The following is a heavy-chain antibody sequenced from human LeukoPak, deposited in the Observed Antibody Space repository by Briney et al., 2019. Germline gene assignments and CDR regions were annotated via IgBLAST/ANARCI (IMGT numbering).Heavy chain of an antibody. CDR2: ISGDGTST. J-gene: IGHJ4*02. CDR1: GFTFCSYW. D-gene: IGHD5-24*01. CDR3: VRATTKDYFDY. V-gene: IGHV3-74*01. Sequence: GGSLRLSCAASGFTFCSYWMHWVRQAPGKGLVWVSRISGDGTSTIYADSVKGRFTISRDNAKNTLYLHMNSLRAEDTAVYYCVRATTKDYFDYWGQGTVVSVSS.